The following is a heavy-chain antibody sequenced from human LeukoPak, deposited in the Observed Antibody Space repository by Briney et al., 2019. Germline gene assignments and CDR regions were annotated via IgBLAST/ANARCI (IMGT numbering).Heavy chain of an antibody. D-gene: IGHD3-22*01. CDR3: ARAAHYYDSGGFLPEAFDV. CDR1: GFTFSSYG. CDR2: ITSTSSTI. Sequence: GGSLRLSCAASGFTFSSYGMHWVRQAPGKGLEWVSYITSTSSTIYYADSVKGRFTISRDNARNSLYLQMNSLRAEDTAVYYCARAAHYYDSGGFLPEAFDVWGQGTMVTVSS. V-gene: IGHV3-48*04. J-gene: IGHJ3*01.